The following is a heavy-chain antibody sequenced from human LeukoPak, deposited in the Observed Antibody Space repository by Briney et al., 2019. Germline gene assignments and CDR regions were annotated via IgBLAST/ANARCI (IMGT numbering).Heavy chain of an antibody. J-gene: IGHJ4*02. CDR1: GGTFSSYA. Sequence: GPQLKVSCKASGGTFSSYAISWVRQAPGQGLEWMGGIIPIFGTANYAQKFQGRVTITADESTSTAYMELSSLRSEDTAVYYCASTDDYVGATAFDYWGQGTLVTVSS. CDR2: IIPIFGTA. D-gene: IGHD1-26*01. CDR3: ASTDDYVGATAFDY. V-gene: IGHV1-69*13.